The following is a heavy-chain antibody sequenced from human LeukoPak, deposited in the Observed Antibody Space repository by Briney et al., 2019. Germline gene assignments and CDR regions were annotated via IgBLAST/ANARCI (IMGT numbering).Heavy chain of an antibody. Sequence: SETLSLTCTVSGGSISSYYWTWIRQPAGKGLEWIGEINHSGSTNYNPSLKSRVTISVDTSKNQFSLKLSSVTAADTAVYYCARGLVYYDFWSGYYSSYYMDVWGKGTTVTVSS. D-gene: IGHD3-3*01. CDR1: GGSISSYY. V-gene: IGHV4-34*01. CDR2: INHSGST. J-gene: IGHJ6*03. CDR3: ARGLVYYDFWSGYYSSYYMDV.